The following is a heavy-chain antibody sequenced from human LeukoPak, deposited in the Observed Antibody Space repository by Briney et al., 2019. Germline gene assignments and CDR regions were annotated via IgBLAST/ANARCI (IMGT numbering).Heavy chain of an antibody. J-gene: IGHJ4*02. CDR3: ARDRYFDWSVGSTFDY. CDR2: ISYDGSNK. V-gene: IGHV3-30-3*01. D-gene: IGHD3-9*01. Sequence: GGSLRLSCAASGFTFSSYAMHWVRQAPGKGLEWVAVISYDGSNKYYADSVKGRFTISRDNFKNTLYLQMNSLRAEDTAVYYCARDRYFDWSVGSTFDYRGQGTLVTVSS. CDR1: GFTFSSYA.